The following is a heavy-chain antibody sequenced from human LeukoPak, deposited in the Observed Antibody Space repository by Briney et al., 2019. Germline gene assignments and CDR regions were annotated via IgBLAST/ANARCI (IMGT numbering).Heavy chain of an antibody. Sequence: GGSLRLSCAPSGFTFSTHSMIWVRQAPGKGLEWISYITGSSSPIYYADSVKGRFTISRDNAKKSVYMQMNNLRVEDTAVYYCVRDGGLEYWGQGTLVSVLS. D-gene: IGHD3-16*01. J-gene: IGHJ4*02. CDR3: VRDGGLEY. CDR1: GFTFSTHS. CDR2: ITGSSSPI. V-gene: IGHV3-48*01.